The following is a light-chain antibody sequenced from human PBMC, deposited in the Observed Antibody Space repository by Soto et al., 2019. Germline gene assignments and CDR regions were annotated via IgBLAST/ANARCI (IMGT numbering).Light chain of an antibody. CDR1: ESIRTW. CDR2: DAS. CDR3: QQYNNYPRT. Sequence: DIQMTQSPSTLSASIGARVTITCRASESIRTWLAWYQHKPGKAPKFLIYDASSLESGVPSRFSGSGSGTEFTLTISNLQPDDFATYFCQQYNNYPRTCRQGTKGEI. V-gene: IGKV1-5*01. J-gene: IGKJ1*01.